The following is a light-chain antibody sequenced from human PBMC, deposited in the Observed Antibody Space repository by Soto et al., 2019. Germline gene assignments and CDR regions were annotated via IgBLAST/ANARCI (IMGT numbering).Light chain of an antibody. J-gene: IGKJ2*01. V-gene: IGKV1-8*01. CDR1: QGISSY. CDR2: AAA. Sequence: AIRMTQSPSSFSASTGDRVTITCRASQGISSYLAWYQQKPGKAPKLLIYAAATLQRGAPSRFSASGSGTDFTLTISRLQSEDFATYSCQQYLSYPYTFGQGNKLEI. CDR3: QQYLSYPYT.